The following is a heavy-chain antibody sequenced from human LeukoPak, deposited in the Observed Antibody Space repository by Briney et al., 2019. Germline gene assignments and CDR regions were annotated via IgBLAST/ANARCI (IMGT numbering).Heavy chain of an antibody. V-gene: IGHV3-23*01. Sequence: GSLRLSCAASGFTFSSYAMSWVRQAPGKGLEWVSAISGSGGSTYYADSVKGRFTISRDNSKNTLYLQMNSLRAEDTAVYYCAKDKGYYGSGSYFYFDYWGQGTLVTVSS. CDR3: AKDKGYYGSGSYFYFDY. D-gene: IGHD3-10*01. CDR2: ISGSGGST. J-gene: IGHJ4*02. CDR1: GFTFSSYA.